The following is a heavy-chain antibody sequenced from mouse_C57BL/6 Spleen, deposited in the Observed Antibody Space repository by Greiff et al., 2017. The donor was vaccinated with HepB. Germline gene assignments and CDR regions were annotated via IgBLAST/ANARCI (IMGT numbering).Heavy chain of an antibody. CDR2: IDPSDSET. D-gene: IGHD2-4*01. V-gene: IGHV1-52*01. J-gene: IGHJ3*01. CDR3: ARREDYDRAWFAY. CDR1: GYTFTSYW. Sequence: QVQLQQSGAELVRPGSSVKLSCKASGYTFTSYWMHWVKQRPIQGLEWIGNIDPSDSETHYNQKFKDKATLTVDKSSSTAYMQLSSLTSEDSAVYYCARREDYDRAWFAYWGQRTLVTVSA.